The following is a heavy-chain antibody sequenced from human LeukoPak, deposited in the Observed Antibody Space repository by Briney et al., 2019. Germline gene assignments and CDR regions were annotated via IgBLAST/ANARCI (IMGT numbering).Heavy chain of an antibody. V-gene: IGHV1-3*01. J-gene: IGHJ3*02. D-gene: IGHD6-19*01. CDR2: INAGNGNT. CDR1: GYTFTSYA. CDR3: ARDAVTGLVRGVNAFDI. Sequence: ASVKVSCKASGYTFTSYAMHWVRQAPGQRLEWMGWINAGNGNTKYSQKFQGRVTITADESTSTAYMELSSLRSEDTAVYYCARDAVTGLVRGVNAFDIWGQGTMVTVSS.